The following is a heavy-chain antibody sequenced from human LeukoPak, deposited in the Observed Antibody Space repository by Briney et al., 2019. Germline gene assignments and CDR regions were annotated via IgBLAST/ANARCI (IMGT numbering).Heavy chain of an antibody. V-gene: IGHV1-18*01. D-gene: IGHD1-26*01. CDR1: GYTFSSYG. J-gene: IGHJ4*02. Sequence: ASVKVSCKASGYTFSSYGIIWARQAPGQGLEWMGWVNGYNGNTNYAQKFQGRVAMTTDTSTRTAYVELRSLRSDDTAVYYCARDGGGSYYSDWGQGALVTVSS. CDR2: VNGYNGNT. CDR3: ARDGGGSYYSD.